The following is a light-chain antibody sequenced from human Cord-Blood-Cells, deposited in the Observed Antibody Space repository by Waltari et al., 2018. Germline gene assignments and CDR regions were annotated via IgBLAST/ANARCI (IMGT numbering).Light chain of an antibody. J-gene: IGKJ1*01. CDR1: QSISSY. CDR3: QQSYSTPRT. CDR2: AAS. Sequence: DLQMTQSPSSLSASVGERFTTTCRASQSISSYLNWYQQKPGKAPKLLIYAASSLQSGVPSRFSGSGSWTDFTLTISSLQPEDFATYYCQQSYSTPRTFGQGTKVEIK. V-gene: IGKV1-39*01.